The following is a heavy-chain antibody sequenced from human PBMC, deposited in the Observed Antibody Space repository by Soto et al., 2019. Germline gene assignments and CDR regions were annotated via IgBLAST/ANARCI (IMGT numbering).Heavy chain of an antibody. CDR1: GYRFTSYG. V-gene: IGHV1-18*01. D-gene: IGHD3-22*01. CDR3: ARGGYYDSSGSRNYHYYGMNV. CDR2: ISAYDDNT. J-gene: IGHJ6*02. Sequence: ASVKLSCTASGYRFTSYGISWVRQAPGQGLEWLGWISAYDDNTKYAQTLQGRVSMSTDTSTNTAYMELRSLRSDDTAMYYCARGGYYDSSGSRNYHYYGMNVWGQGTTVTVSS.